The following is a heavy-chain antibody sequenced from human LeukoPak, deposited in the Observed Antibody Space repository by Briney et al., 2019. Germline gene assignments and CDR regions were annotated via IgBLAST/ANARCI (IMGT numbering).Heavy chain of an antibody. J-gene: IGHJ6*03. D-gene: IGHD6-19*01. CDR2: ISGSDPET. V-gene: IGHV3-23*01. CDR3: ARMGSSGWYNYYYYYYMDV. Sequence: PGGSLRLSCVASGFTFSNYVMSWVRQAPGKGLEWVSGISGSDPETYYADSVKGRFTISRDNSKNTLYLQMNSLRAEDTAVYYCARMGSSGWYNYYYYYYMDVWGKGTTVTISS. CDR1: GFTFSNYV.